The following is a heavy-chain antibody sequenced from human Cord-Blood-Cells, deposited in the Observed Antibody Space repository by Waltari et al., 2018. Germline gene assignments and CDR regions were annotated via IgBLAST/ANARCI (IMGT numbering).Heavy chain of an antibody. V-gene: IGHV3-33*01. CDR2: IWFDGSNK. CDR1: GFTFSSYG. J-gene: IGHJ2*01. CDR3: ARAEYWYFDL. Sequence: QVQLVESGGGVVQPGRSLRLSCAASGFTFSSYGMHWVRQAPGKGLGWVAVIWFDGSNKYDADSVKGRFTIARDNSKNTLYRQMNSLRAEDTAVYYCARAEYWYFDLWGRGTLVTVSS.